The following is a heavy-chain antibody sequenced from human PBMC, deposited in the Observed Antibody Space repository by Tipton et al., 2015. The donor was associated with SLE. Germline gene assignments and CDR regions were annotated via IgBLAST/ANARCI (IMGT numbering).Heavy chain of an antibody. CDR3: ASLRFYGDYDLGR. Sequence: TLSLTCTVSGDSISSSSYYWGWIRQPPGKGLDWIGSIHYSGSIYHNPSLRSRVTLSVDTSKNQFSLNLMSVTSADTAVYYCASLRFYGDYDLGRWGQGALVTVSS. V-gene: IGHV4-39*07. J-gene: IGHJ4*02. CDR2: IHYSGSI. CDR1: GDSISSSSYY. D-gene: IGHD4-17*01.